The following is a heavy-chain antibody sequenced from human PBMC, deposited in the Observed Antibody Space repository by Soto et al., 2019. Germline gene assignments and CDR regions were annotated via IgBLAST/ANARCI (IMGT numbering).Heavy chain of an antibody. CDR2: IKEDGSEK. V-gene: IGHV3-7*01. J-gene: IGHJ4*02. Sequence: SLRLSCASSGFTFSNYWMTWVRQAPGKGLEWVANIKEDGSEKHYVDSVKGRFTISRDNAKNSLYLQMNSLRVEDTAVYFCSRDVVVGAKALNYWGQGALVTVSS. CDR3: SRDVVVGAKALNY. D-gene: IGHD2-15*01. CDR1: GFTFSNYW.